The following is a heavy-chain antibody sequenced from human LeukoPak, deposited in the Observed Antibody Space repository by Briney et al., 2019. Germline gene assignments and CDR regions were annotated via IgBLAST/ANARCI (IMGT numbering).Heavy chain of an antibody. Sequence: GGSLRLSCAASGFTFSNAWMSWVRQAPGKGLEWVSFISSSSSYIYYADSVKGRFTISRDNAKNSLYLEMNSLRAEDTAVYYCAKDWASMVLDYWGQGTLVSVSS. V-gene: IGHV3-21*06. CDR2: ISSSSSYI. J-gene: IGHJ4*02. CDR3: AKDWASMVLDY. D-gene: IGHD3-10*01. CDR1: GFTFSNAW.